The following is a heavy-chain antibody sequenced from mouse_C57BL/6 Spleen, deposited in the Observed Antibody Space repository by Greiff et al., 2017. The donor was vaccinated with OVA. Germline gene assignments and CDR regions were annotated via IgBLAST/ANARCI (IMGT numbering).Heavy chain of an antibody. CDR3: ASPNYFDY. CDR1: GYTFTDYN. CDR2: INPNNGGT. V-gene: IGHV1-22*01. J-gene: IGHJ2*01. Sequence: VKLMESGPELVKPGASVKMSCKASGYTFTDYNMHWVKQSHGKSLEWIGYINPNNGGTSYNQKFKGKATLTVNKSSSTAYMELRSLTSEDSAVYYCASPNYFDYWGQGTTLTVSS.